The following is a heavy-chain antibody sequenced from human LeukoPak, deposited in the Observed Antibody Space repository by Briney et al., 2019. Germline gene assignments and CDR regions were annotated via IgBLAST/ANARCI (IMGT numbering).Heavy chain of an antibody. D-gene: IGHD5-18*01. CDR3: ARDQGYSYDADWFDP. J-gene: IGHJ5*02. Sequence: PGGCLRLSCAASGFTFSSYGMHWVRQAPGKGLEWVAVIWYDGSNKYYADSVKGRFTISRDNSKNTLYLQMNSLRAEDTAVYYCARDQGYSYDADWFDPWGQGTLVTVSS. CDR2: IWYDGSNK. V-gene: IGHV3-33*01. CDR1: GFTFSSYG.